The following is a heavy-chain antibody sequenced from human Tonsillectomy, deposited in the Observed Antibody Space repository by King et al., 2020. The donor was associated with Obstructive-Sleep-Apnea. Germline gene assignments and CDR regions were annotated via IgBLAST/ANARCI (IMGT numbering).Heavy chain of an antibody. V-gene: IGHV4-34*01. CDR3: ASKRGSGSYYKKGFGY. CDR1: GGSFSGYY. CDR2: INHSGST. Sequence: VQLQQWGAGLLKPSETLSLTCAVSGGSFSGYYWSWIRQPPGKGLEWIGEINHSGSTNYNPSLKSRVTISVDTSKNQFSLKLSSVTAADTAVYYCASKRGSGSYYKKGFGYWGQGTLVTVSS. J-gene: IGHJ4*02. D-gene: IGHD3-10*01.